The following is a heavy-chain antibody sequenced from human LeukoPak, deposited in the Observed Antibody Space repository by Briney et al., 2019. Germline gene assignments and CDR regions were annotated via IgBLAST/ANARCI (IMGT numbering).Heavy chain of an antibody. D-gene: IGHD2-21*02. V-gene: IGHV3-73*01. J-gene: IGHJ4*02. Sequence: PGGSLRLSCAASGFTFSSSAMHWVRQASGKGLEWVGRIRSKANSYATAYAASVKGRFTISRDDSKNTAYLQMNSLKTEDTAVYYCTSPSLAYCGGDCYSWGQGTLVTVSS. CDR1: GFTFSSSA. CDR2: IRSKANSYAT. CDR3: TSPSLAYCGGDCYS.